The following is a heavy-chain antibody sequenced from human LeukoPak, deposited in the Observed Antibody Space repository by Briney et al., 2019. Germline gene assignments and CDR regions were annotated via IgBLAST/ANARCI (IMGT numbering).Heavy chain of an antibody. Sequence: PGGSLRLSCAASGFTFSNYNMNWVRQAPGKGLEWVSSISSSSSYIYYADSVKGRFTVSRDNAKNSLYLQMNSLRAGDTAVYYCARDNIAAAGTRSSFYYYMDVWGKGTTVTISS. CDR2: ISSSSSYI. V-gene: IGHV3-21*01. CDR1: GFTFSNYN. CDR3: ARDNIAAAGTRSSFYYYMDV. D-gene: IGHD6-13*01. J-gene: IGHJ6*03.